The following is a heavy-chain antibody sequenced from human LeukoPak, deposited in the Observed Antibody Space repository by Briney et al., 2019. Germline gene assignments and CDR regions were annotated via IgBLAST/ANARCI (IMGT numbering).Heavy chain of an antibody. CDR3: TTDSPASLRARYFDWLGGSDGNWHFDY. J-gene: IGHJ4*02. Sequence: PGGSLRLSCAASGFTFSNAWMSWVRQAPEKGLEWVGRIKSKTDGGTTDYAAPVKGRFTISRDDSKNTRYLQMNSLKTEDTAVYYCTTDSPASLRARYFDWLGGSDGNWHFDYWGQGTLVTVSS. CDR1: GFTFSNAW. V-gene: IGHV3-15*01. D-gene: IGHD3-9*01. CDR2: IKSKTDGGTT.